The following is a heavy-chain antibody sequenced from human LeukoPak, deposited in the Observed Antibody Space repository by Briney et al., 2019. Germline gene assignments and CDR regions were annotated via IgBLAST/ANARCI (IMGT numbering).Heavy chain of an antibody. Sequence: PSETLSLTCTVSGGSISSSSYYWGWIRQPPGKGLEWIGSIYYSGSTYYNPSLKSRVTISVDTSKNQFSLRLSSVTAADTAVYYCARLRAVYDFWSGPNWFDPWGQGTLVTVSS. CDR3: ARLRAVYDFWSGPNWFDP. CDR1: GGSISSSSYY. J-gene: IGHJ5*02. CDR2: IYYSGST. V-gene: IGHV4-39*01. D-gene: IGHD3-3*01.